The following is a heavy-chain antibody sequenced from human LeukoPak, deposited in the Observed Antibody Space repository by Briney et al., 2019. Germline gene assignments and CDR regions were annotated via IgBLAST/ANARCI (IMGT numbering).Heavy chain of an antibody. V-gene: IGHV4-61*02. CDR1: GGSISSGSYY. J-gene: IGHJ3*02. CDR2: IYTSGST. Sequence: PSETLSLTCTVSGGSISSGSYYWSWIRQPAGKGLEWIGRIYTSGSTNYNPSLKSRVTISVDTSRNQFSLKLSSVTAADTAVYYCARHAGYCSGGSCYSNAFDIWGQGTMVTVSS. CDR3: ARHAGYCSGGSCYSNAFDI. D-gene: IGHD2-15*01.